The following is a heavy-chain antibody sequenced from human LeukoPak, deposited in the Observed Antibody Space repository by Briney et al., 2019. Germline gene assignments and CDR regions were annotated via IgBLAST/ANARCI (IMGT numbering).Heavy chain of an antibody. J-gene: IGHJ4*02. CDR3: AREGGLQLWGFGY. V-gene: IGHV3-21*01. CDR2: TSSSSSYI. D-gene: IGHD5-18*01. CDR1: GFTFSSYS. Sequence: PGGSLRLSCAASGFTFSSYSMNWVRQAPGKGLEWVSSTSSSSSYIYHADSVKGRFTISRDNAKNSLYLQMNSLRAEDTAVYYCAREGGLQLWGFGYWGQGTLVTVSS.